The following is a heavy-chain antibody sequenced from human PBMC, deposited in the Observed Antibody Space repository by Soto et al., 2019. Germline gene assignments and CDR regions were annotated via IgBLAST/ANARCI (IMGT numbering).Heavy chain of an antibody. V-gene: IGHV3-20*04. Sequence: EVQLVESGGGVVRPGGSLRLSCAASGFTFDDYGMSWVRQAPGKGLEWVSGINWNGGSTGYADSVKGRFTISRDNAKNSLYLQMNSLRAEDTALYYCARSGDLAYCGGDCYPDYWGQGTLVTVSS. CDR1: GFTFDDYG. CDR3: ARSGDLAYCGGDCYPDY. D-gene: IGHD2-21*02. CDR2: INWNGGST. J-gene: IGHJ4*02.